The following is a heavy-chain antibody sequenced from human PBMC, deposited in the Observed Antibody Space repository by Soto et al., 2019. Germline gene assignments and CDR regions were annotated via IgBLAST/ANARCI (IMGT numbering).Heavy chain of an antibody. D-gene: IGHD5-12*01. Sequence: APGKVSFKASGFTLSRYGIKWGRPAPGQGLELMGWISAYNGNTNYAQKLQGRVTMTTDTSTSTAYMELRSLRSDDTAVYYCARYIIRDGYIFDYWGQGTLVTVSS. J-gene: IGHJ4*02. CDR1: GFTLSRYG. CDR3: ARYIIRDGYIFDY. CDR2: ISAYNGNT. V-gene: IGHV1-18*01.